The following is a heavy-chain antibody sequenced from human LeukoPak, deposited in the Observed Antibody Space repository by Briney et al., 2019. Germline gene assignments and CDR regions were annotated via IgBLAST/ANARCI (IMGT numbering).Heavy chain of an antibody. CDR1: GGSISSHY. CDR2: IYYSGST. D-gene: IGHD3-3*01. J-gene: IGHJ6*03. Sequence: SETLSLTCTVSGGSISSHYWSWIRQPPGKGLEWIGYIYYSGSTNYNPSLKSRVTISVDTSKNQFSLKLSSVTAADTAVYYRAREVGYYYYMDVWGKGTTVTVSS. V-gene: IGHV4-59*11. CDR3: AREVGYYYYMDV.